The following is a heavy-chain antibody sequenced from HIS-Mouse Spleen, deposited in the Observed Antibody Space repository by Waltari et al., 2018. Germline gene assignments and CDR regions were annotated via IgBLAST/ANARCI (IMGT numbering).Heavy chain of an antibody. CDR3: AREIPYSSSWYDWYFDL. J-gene: IGHJ2*01. CDR1: AGSSSSSSYY. V-gene: IGHV4-39*07. Sequence: QLQLQESGPGLVKPSETLSLTCTVSAGSSSSSSYYWGWIRQPPGKGLGWIGSIYYSGSTYYNPSLKSRVTISVDTSKNQFSLKLSSVTAADTAVYYCAREIPYSSSWYDWYFDLWGRGTLVTVSS. CDR2: IYYSGST. D-gene: IGHD6-13*01.